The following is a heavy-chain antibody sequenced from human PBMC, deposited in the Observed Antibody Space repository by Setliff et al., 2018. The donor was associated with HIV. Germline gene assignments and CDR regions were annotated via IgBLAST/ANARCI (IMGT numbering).Heavy chain of an antibody. J-gene: IGHJ4*02. CDR2: IYHSGST. CDR3: ATDSSGPLSH. Sequence: KLSETLSLTCAVSGGSSSSSNWWSWVRQPPGKGLECIGEIYHSGSTNYNPSLKSRVTISVDKSKTTLYLQVSSLRADDLATYYCATDSSGPLSHWGPGTLVTVSS. CDR1: GGSSSSSNW. V-gene: IGHV4-4*02. D-gene: IGHD3-22*01.